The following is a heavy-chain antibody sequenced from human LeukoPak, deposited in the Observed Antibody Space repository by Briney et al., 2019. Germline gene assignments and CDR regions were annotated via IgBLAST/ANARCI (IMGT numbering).Heavy chain of an antibody. CDR3: AREMGITIFGVVILYYFDY. Sequence: SETLSLTCTVSGGSISSYYWSWIRQPAGKGLEWIGRIYTSGSTNYNPSLKSRVTMSVDTSKNQFSLKLSSVTAADAAVYYCAREMGITIFGVVILYYFDYWGQGTLVTVSS. CDR1: GGSISSYY. V-gene: IGHV4-4*07. J-gene: IGHJ4*02. D-gene: IGHD3-3*01. CDR2: IYTSGST.